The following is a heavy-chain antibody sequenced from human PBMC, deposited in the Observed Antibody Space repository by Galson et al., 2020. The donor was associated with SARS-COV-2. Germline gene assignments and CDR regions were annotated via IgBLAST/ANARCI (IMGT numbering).Heavy chain of an antibody. CDR2: IYGGDRT. Sequence: GGSLRLSCAASGFTFRNYAMYWVRQAPGKGLEWVSAIYGGDRTNYADSVKGRFTISRDNSKDTLYLQTDSLRTEDTAIYYCAKETFGSQNLYSYYGMDVWGQGTTVTVSS. J-gene: IGHJ6*02. V-gene: IGHV3-23*03. D-gene: IGHD3-10*01. CDR3: AKETFGSQNLYSYYGMDV. CDR1: GFTFRNYA.